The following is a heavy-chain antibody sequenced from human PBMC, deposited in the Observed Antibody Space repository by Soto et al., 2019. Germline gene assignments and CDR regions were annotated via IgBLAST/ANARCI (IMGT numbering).Heavy chain of an antibody. Sequence: SVKVSCKASGGTFSIYAISCVVQSPVRWLEWMGGIIPIFGTANYAQKFQGRVTITADKSTRTAYMELSSLRSEDTAVYYCARQEEYCGGDCYNPFDYWGQGTLVTVSS. CDR1: GGTFSIYA. CDR3: ARQEEYCGGDCYNPFDY. D-gene: IGHD2-21*02. V-gene: IGHV1-69*06. CDR2: IIPIFGTA. J-gene: IGHJ4*02.